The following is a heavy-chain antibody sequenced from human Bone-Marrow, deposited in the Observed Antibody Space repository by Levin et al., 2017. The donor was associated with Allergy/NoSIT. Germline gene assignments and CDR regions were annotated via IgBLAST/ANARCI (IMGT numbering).Heavy chain of an antibody. Sequence: GESLKISCKGSGYSFTTYWIGWVRQMPGKGLEWMGIIYPDDSDTKYSPSFQVRVTISADKSISTAYLHWSSLKASDPAIYYCARHEGVTTVTPARIDGWGQGTMVTVSS. CDR3: ARHEGVTTVTPARIDG. V-gene: IGHV5-51*01. D-gene: IGHD4-17*01. CDR1: GYSFTTYW. CDR2: IYPDDSDT. J-gene: IGHJ3*01.